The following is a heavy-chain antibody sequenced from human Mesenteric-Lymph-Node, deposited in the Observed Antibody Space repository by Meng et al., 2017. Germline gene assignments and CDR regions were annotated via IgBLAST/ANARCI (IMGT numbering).Heavy chain of an antibody. Sequence: GESLKISCAVSGLTFSSSAMSWVRQPPGKGLEWVASISISGEKTYYADAVKGRFTVARDNSKSTLYLQMNSLRADDTATYYCAKEIRPNDYWGQGTMVTVSS. J-gene: IGHJ4*02. V-gene: IGHV3-23*01. CDR2: ISISGEKT. CDR1: GLTFSSSA. CDR3: AKEIRPNDY.